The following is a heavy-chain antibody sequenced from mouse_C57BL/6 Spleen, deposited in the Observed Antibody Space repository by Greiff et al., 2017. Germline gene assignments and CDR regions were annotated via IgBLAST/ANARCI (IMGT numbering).Heavy chain of an antibody. CDR1: GYTFTSYW. V-gene: IGHV1-55*01. D-gene: IGHD1-1*01. CDR2: IYTGSGST. Sequence: QVQLQQPGAELVKPGASVKMSCTASGYTFTSYWITWVKQRPGQGLEWIGDIYTGSGSTTYNEKVKSNATLTVDTSSSTAYMQLSSRTSEDSAVYYCARLTTVVARNWYFDVWGTGTTVTVAS. CDR3: ARLTTVVARNWYFDV. J-gene: IGHJ1*03.